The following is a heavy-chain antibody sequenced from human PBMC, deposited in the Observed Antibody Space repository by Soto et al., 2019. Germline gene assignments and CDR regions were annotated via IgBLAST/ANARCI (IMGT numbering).Heavy chain of an antibody. V-gene: IGHV4-30-2*05. CDR2: IYYSGSN. CDR1: GGSISSGGYS. D-gene: IGHD3-9*01. J-gene: IGHJ6*02. Sequence: SETLSLTCAVSGGSISSGGYSWSWIRQPPGKGLEWIGYIYYSGSNYYNPSLKSRVTISVDTSKNQFTLKLSSVTAADTVVYYCARDRYYDILTGYQSYYYGMDVWGQGTTVTVSS. CDR3: ARDRYYDILTGYQSYYYGMDV.